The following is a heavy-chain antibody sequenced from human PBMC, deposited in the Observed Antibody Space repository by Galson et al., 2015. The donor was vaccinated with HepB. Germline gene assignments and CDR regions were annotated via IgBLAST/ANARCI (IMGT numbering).Heavy chain of an antibody. V-gene: IGHV3-23*01. CDR2: ISGSASRR. D-gene: IGHD3-10*01. CDR3: AKGRSRYYGSGSYIDY. J-gene: IGHJ4*02. Sequence: SLRLSCAASGFTFSSYGMHWVRQAPGKGLEWVSFISGSASRRNYADSVKGRFTSSRDNSKNTVYLQMNSLRAEDTAVYYCAKGRSRYYGSGSYIDYWGQGTLVTVSS. CDR1: GFTFSSYG.